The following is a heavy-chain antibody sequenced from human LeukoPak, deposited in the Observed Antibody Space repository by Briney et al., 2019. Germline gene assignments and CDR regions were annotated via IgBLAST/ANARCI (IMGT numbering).Heavy chain of an antibody. CDR1: GFTFSTFA. D-gene: IGHD2-15*01. Sequence: GGSLRLSCAASGFTFSTFAMSWVRQAPGKGLEWVSDISGRGGGTYYADSVKGRFTISRDNSKNTLYLQMNSLRAEDTAVYYCAKVVYCSGSNCNYFDYWGQGTLVTVSS. V-gene: IGHV3-23*01. J-gene: IGHJ4*02. CDR3: AKVVYCSGSNCNYFDY. CDR2: ISGRGGGT.